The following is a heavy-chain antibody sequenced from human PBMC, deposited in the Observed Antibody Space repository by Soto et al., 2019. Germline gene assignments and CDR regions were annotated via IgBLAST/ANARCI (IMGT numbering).Heavy chain of an antibody. CDR1: GGSFSGYY. CDR3: ARHSRGYDYVWGSYRPFNWFDP. J-gene: IGHJ5*02. Sequence: SETLSLTCAVYGGSFSGYYWSWIRQPPGKGLEWIGEINHSGSTNYNPSLKSRVTISVDTSKNQFSLKLSSVTAADTAVYYCARHSRGYDYVWGSYRPFNWFDPWGQGTLVTVSS. CDR2: INHSGST. D-gene: IGHD3-16*02. V-gene: IGHV4-34*01.